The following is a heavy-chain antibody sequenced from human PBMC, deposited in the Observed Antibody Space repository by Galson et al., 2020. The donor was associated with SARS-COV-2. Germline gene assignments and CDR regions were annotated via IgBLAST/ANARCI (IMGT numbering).Heavy chain of an antibody. D-gene: IGHD6-13*01. CDR2: IIPILGIA. J-gene: IGHJ3*02. V-gene: IGHV1-69*10. CDR3: AREPAYSRDAFDI. CDR1: GGTFSSYA. Sequence: SVKVSCKASGGTFSSYAISWVLQAPGQGLEWMGGIIPILGIANYAQKFQGRVTITADKSTSTAYMELSSLRSEDTAVYYCAREPAYSRDAFDIWGQGTMVTVSS.